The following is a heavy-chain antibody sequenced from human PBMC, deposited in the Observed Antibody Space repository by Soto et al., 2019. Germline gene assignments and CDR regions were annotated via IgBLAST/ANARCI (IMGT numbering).Heavy chain of an antibody. CDR3: ARGSDITMVRGVMVDV. CDR1: GGSISSGGYY. CDR2: IYYSGTT. J-gene: IGHJ6*02. V-gene: IGHV4-31*03. Sequence: SETLSLTCTVSGGSISSGGYYWSWIRQHPGKGLEWIGYIYYSGTTYYNPSLRSRVTISVDTSKNQFSLRLTSVTAADTAVYYCARGSDITMVRGVMVDVWGQGTTVTVSS. D-gene: IGHD3-10*01.